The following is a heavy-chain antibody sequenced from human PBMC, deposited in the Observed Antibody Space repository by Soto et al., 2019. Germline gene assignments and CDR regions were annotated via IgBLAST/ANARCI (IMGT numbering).Heavy chain of an antibody. CDR2: IYYSGST. Sequence: PSDTRSPTCPVSGCPISSGDYYWSWIRQPPVNGLEWIGYIYYSGSTYYSPSLKSRVTISVDTSKSQFSLKRSSVTAADTAVYYCAGTSLSSGWREETGKGDYWGQGTLVTVSS. J-gene: IGHJ4*02. V-gene: IGHV4-30-4*02. CDR1: GCPISSGDYY. CDR3: AGTSLSSGWREETGKGDY. D-gene: IGHD6-19*01.